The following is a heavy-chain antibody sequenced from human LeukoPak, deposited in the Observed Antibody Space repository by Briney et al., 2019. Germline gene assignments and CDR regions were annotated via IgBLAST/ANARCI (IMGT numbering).Heavy chain of an antibody. D-gene: IGHD3-10*01. CDR1: GFIFTDYW. Sequence: GGSLRLSCSASGFIFTDYWMYWVRQAPGMGLEWVANIKQDGSEKYYVDSVKGRFTISRDNAKNSLYLQMNSLRAEDTAVYYCARWIPMVRGVIIEGFDYWGQGTLVTVSS. CDR3: ARWIPMVRGVIIEGFDY. J-gene: IGHJ4*02. CDR2: IKQDGSEK. V-gene: IGHV3-7*01.